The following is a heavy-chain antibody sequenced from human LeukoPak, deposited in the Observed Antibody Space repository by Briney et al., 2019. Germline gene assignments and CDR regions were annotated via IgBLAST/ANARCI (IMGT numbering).Heavy chain of an antibody. J-gene: IGHJ5*02. CDR3: ATVPDRKPTRLWFDP. CDR2: FDPEDGET. V-gene: IGHV1-24*01. CDR1: GYTLTELS. Sequence: ASVKVSCKVSGYTLTELSMHWVRQAPGKGLEWMGGFDPEDGETIYAQKFQGRVTMTEDTSTDTAYMELSSLRSEDTAVYYCATVPDRKPTRLWFDPWGQGTLVTVSS.